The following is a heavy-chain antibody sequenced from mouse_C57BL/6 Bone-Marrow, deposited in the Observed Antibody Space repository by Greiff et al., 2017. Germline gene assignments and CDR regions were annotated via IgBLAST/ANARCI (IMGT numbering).Heavy chain of an antibody. CDR3: TTALIYYGSS. CDR1: GFNIKDDY. CDR2: IDPENGDT. V-gene: IGHV14-4*01. J-gene: IGHJ2*01. Sequence: EVHLVESGAELVRPGASVKLSCTASGFNIKDDYMHWVKQRPEQGLEWIGWIDPENGDTEYASKFQGKATITADTSSNTAYLQLSSLTSEDTAVYYCTTALIYYGSSWGQGTTLTVSS. D-gene: IGHD1-1*01.